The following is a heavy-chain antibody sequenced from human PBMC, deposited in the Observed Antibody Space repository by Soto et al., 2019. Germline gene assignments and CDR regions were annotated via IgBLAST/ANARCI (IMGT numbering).Heavy chain of an antibody. D-gene: IGHD4-4*01. V-gene: IGHV1-69*18. CDR2: IIPFIGTA. CDR3: ARVVMTTVPASYYYGMDV. CDR1: GGTFSSYA. J-gene: IGHJ6*02. Sequence: QVQLVQSGAEVKKPGSSVTVSCKASGGTFSSYAISWVRQAPGQGLEWMGRIIPFIGTANYAQKFQGRVTINADESTSTSYMELTSLRSEYTAVYYCARVVMTTVPASYYYGMDVCGQGTTVTVSS.